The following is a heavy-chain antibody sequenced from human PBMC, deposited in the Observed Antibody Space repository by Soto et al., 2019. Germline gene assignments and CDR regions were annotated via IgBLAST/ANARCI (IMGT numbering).Heavy chain of an antibody. CDR2: ISYDGSNK. Sequence: QVQLVESGGGVVQPGRSLRLSCAASGFTFSSYGMHWVRQAPGKGLEWVAVISYDGSNKYYADSVKGRFTISRDNSKNTLYLHMNSLRAEDTAVYYCAKDLEPDFWSGYCGYWGQGTLVTVSS. D-gene: IGHD3-3*01. J-gene: IGHJ4*02. V-gene: IGHV3-30*18. CDR3: AKDLEPDFWSGYCGY. CDR1: GFTFSSYG.